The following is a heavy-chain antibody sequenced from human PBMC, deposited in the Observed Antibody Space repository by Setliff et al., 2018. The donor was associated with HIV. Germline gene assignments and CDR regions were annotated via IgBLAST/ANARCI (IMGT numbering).Heavy chain of an antibody. V-gene: IGHV4-59*01. CDR3: ARGSLYSSSSCFDY. Sequence: PSETLSLTCTVSSDSISSSYWTWIRQPPGQGLEWIGYVHHSGSTKYNASLRSRVTMSVDTSNKQFSLKLSSVTAADTAVYYCARGSLYSSSSCFDYWGQGTLVTVSS. CDR2: VHHSGST. CDR1: SDSISSSY. D-gene: IGHD6-13*01. J-gene: IGHJ4*02.